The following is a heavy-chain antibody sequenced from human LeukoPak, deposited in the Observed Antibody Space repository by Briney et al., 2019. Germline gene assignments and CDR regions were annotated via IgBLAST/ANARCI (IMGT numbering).Heavy chain of an antibody. CDR2: INWNGGST. V-gene: IGHV3-20*01. CDR3: ARVKFSIAARPRDAFDI. Sequence: GGSLRLSCAASGFTFDDYGMSWVRQAPGKGLEWVSGINWNGGSTGYADSVKGRFTISRDNAKNSLYLQMNSLRAEDTALYHCARVKFSIAARPRDAFDIWGQGTMVTVSS. CDR1: GFTFDDYG. J-gene: IGHJ3*02. D-gene: IGHD6-6*01.